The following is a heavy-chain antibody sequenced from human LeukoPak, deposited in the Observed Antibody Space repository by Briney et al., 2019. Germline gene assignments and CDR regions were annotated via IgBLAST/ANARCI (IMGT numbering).Heavy chain of an antibody. CDR2: IYYRGTT. Sequence: WETLSLTCTVSGDSIDSYYWSWIWQPPGKGLEWIGYIYYRGTTSYNPFLKSRVTISVDTSKNQFSLKLNSVTAADTAVYYCARLPRYSGFDHFDYWGQGILVSVSS. D-gene: IGHD5-12*01. CDR3: ARLPRYSGFDHFDY. V-gene: IGHV4-59*12. J-gene: IGHJ4*02. CDR1: GDSIDSYY.